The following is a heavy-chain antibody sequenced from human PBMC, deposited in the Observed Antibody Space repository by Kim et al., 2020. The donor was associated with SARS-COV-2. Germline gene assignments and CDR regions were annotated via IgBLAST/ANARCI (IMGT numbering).Heavy chain of an antibody. J-gene: IGHJ6*01. Sequence: GGSLRLSCAASGFTFSNAWMSWVRQAPGKGLEWVGRIKSNTDGGTTDYAAPVKGRFTISRDDSKNMLYLQLNSLKTEDTAVYYCTTGTMVRGVMYYYYG. V-gene: IGHV3-15*01. CDR3: TTGTMVRGVMYYYYG. D-gene: IGHD3-10*01. CDR2: IKSNTDGGTT. CDR1: GFTFSNAW.